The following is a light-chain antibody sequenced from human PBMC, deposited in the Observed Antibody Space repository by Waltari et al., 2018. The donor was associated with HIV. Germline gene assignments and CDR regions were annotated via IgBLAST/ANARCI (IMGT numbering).Light chain of an antibody. Sequence: EIVMTQSPATLSVSPGERATLSCRASQSVSSNLAWYQQKPGQAPRLLIYGASIRATGIPARFSGSGSGTEFTLTISILQSEDFAVYYCQQYNNWPPWTFGQGTKVEIK. J-gene: IGKJ1*01. CDR2: GAS. CDR3: QQYNNWPPWT. CDR1: QSVSSN. V-gene: IGKV3D-15*03.